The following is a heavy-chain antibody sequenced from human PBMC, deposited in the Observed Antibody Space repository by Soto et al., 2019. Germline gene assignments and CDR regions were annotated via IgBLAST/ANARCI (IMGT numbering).Heavy chain of an antibody. J-gene: IGHJ6*02. V-gene: IGHV3-7*01. D-gene: IGHD3-3*01. CDR2: IKQDGSEK. CDR3: ARDQNPYYDFWSGLYGGYYYYGMDV. CDR1: GFTFSSYW. Sequence: EVQLVESGGGLVQPGGSLRLSCAASGFTFSSYWMSWVRQAPGKGLEWVANIKQDGSEKYYVDSVKGRFTISRDNAKNSLYLQMNSLRAEDTAVYYCARDQNPYYDFWSGLYGGYYYYGMDVWGQGTTVTVSS.